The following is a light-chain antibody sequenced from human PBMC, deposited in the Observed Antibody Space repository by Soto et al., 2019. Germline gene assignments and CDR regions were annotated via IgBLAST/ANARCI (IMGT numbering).Light chain of an antibody. Sequence: DIQMTQSPSSVSASVGDRVTITCRASQGINIALAWFQQKPGEAPRLLIYTASSLHSGVPSRFSGSGSGPDFPLTITSLQPEYFATYSCQHVHNFPLAFGGGTKVEIK. CDR1: QGINIA. CDR2: TAS. V-gene: IGKV1-12*01. CDR3: QHVHNFPLA. J-gene: IGKJ4*01.